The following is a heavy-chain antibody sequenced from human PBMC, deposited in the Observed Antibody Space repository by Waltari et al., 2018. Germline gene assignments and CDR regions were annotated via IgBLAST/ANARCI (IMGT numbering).Heavy chain of an antibody. J-gene: IGHJ4*02. CDR2: MNPNSGNT. V-gene: IGHV1-8*01. CDR3: ARIAAPLGWVLPGMIVVDGLDY. Sequence: QVQLVQSGAEVKKPGASVTVSCKASGYTFTSYDIHWVRPATGQGLAWRGWMNPNSGNTGYAQKFQGRVTMTRNTSVSTAYMELSSLRSEDTAVYYCARIAAPLGWVLPGMIVVDGLDYWGQGTLVTVSS. D-gene: IGHD3-22*01. CDR1: GYTFTSYD.